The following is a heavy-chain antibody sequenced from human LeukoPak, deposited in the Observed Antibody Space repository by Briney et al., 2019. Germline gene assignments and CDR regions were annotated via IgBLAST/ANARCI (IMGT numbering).Heavy chain of an antibody. Sequence: PSGTLSLTSAVYGGSFSGYYWSWIRQPPGKGLEWIGEINHSGSTNYNPSLKSRVTISVDTSKNQFSLKLSSVTAADTAVYYCARKVNDYGIVRWGQGTLVTVSS. D-gene: IGHD4-17*01. J-gene: IGHJ4*02. CDR2: INHSGST. V-gene: IGHV4-34*01. CDR3: ARKVNDYGIVR. CDR1: GGSFSGYY.